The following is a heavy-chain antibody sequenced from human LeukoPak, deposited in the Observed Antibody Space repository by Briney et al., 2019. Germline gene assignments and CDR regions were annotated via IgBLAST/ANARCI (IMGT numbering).Heavy chain of an antibody. CDR2: MSVSSGLI. D-gene: IGHD3-10*01. Sequence: PGGSLRLSCAASGFTFSCYSMNWVRQAPGKGLEWVSSMSVSSGLIYYADSVKGRFTVSRDNAKNSLYLQMNSLRAEDTAVYYCAREFGGSASGAGYWGQGTLVTVSS. V-gene: IGHV3-21*01. CDR1: GFTFSCYS. CDR3: AREFGGSASGAGY. J-gene: IGHJ4*02.